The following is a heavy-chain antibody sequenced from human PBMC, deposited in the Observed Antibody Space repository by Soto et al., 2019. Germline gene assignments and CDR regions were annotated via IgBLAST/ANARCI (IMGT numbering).Heavy chain of an antibody. Sequence: QVHLVQSGAEVKKPGSSVKVSCRAPRGTFSSYTINWVRQAPGQGLEWMGRVVPKIGSINFVRKFQGRLTLTADTSTRTASLKLSSLRPEDTAVYYCTRGGRDNNWSDGHFESWGQGTQVTVSS. D-gene: IGHD1-20*01. V-gene: IGHV1-69*08. CDR1: RGTFSSYT. J-gene: IGHJ5*01. CDR3: TRGGRDNNWSDGHFES. CDR2: VVPKIGSI.